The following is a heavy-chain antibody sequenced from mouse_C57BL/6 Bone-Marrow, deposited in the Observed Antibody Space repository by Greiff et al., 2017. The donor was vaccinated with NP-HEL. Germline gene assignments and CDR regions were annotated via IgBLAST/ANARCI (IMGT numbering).Heavy chain of an antibody. CDR1: GYAFSSYW. Sequence: QLKESGAELVKPGASVKISCKASGYAFSSYWMNWVKQRPGKGLEWIGQIYPGDGDTNYNGKFKGKATLTADKSSSTAYMQLSSLTSEDSAVYFCARFTTVVSYYFDYWGQGTTLTVSS. D-gene: IGHD1-1*01. V-gene: IGHV1-80*01. CDR3: ARFTTVVSYYFDY. CDR2: IYPGDGDT. J-gene: IGHJ2*01.